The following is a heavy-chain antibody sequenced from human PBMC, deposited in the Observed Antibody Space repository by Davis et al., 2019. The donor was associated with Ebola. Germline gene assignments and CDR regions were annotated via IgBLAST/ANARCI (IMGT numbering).Heavy chain of an antibody. Sequence: GESLKISCIASGFTFSSYTMNWVRQAPGKGLEWVSSVSTRSSYIHYADSVKGRFTISRDNAKSSLYLQMNSLRAEDTAVYYCARRVGSRSGFDYWGQGTLVTVSS. D-gene: IGHD1-26*01. J-gene: IGHJ4*02. CDR1: GFTFSSYT. CDR3: ARRVGSRSGFDY. V-gene: IGHV3-21*01. CDR2: VSTRSSYI.